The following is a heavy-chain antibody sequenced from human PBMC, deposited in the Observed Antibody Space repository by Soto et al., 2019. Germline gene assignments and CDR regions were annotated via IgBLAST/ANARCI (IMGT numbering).Heavy chain of an antibody. Sequence: TSETLSLTCSVSGGSISSSRYYWGWIRQSPGKGLEWIGSLYYSGSTYYNSALKSRVTISVDTSKNQFSLKLSSVTVADTAVYYCARQGIIYSFDYWGQGALVTVSS. J-gene: IGHJ4*02. CDR2: LYYSGST. D-gene: IGHD3-10*01. CDR3: ARQGIIYSFDY. CDR1: GGSISSSRYY. V-gene: IGHV4-39*01.